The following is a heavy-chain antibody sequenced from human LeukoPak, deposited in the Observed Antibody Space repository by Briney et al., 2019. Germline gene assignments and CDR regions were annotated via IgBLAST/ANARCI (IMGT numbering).Heavy chain of an antibody. CDR1: GFTFSSYD. J-gene: IGHJ3*02. CDR2: IGTAGDT. Sequence: PGGSLRLSCAASGFTFSSYDMHWVRQATGKGLEWVSAIGTAGDTYYPGSVKGRFTISRENAKNSLYLQMNSLRAGDTAVYYCARGNDYGNYVDGFDIWGQGTVVTVSS. CDR3: ARGNDYGNYVDGFDI. V-gene: IGHV3-13*01. D-gene: IGHD4-11*01.